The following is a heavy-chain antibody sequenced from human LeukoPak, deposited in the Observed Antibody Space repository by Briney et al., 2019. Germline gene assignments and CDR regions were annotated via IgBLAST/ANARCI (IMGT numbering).Heavy chain of an antibody. CDR1: GFTFSSYS. Sequence: GGSLRLSCAASGFTFSSYSMNWVRQAPGKGLEWVSSISSSSSYIYYADSVKGRFTIPRDNAKNSLYLQMNSLRAEDTAVYYCARDNIGSSWYPSWFDPWGQGTLVTVSS. V-gene: IGHV3-21*01. CDR3: ARDNIGSSWYPSWFDP. J-gene: IGHJ5*02. D-gene: IGHD6-13*01. CDR2: ISSSSSYI.